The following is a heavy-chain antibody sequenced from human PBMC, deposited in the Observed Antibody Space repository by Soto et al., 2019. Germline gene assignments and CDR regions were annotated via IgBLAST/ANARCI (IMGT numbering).Heavy chain of an antibody. J-gene: IGHJ6*02. Sequence: GASVKVSCKASGGTFSSYAISWVRQAPGQGLEWMGGIIPIFGTANYAQKFQGRVTITADESTSTAYMELNSLRAEDTAVYYCARDQSLQVGVGPFWIDVWGQGTTVTVSS. CDR2: IIPIFGTA. CDR3: ARDQSLQVGVGPFWIDV. D-gene: IGHD3-3*01. CDR1: GGTFSSYA. V-gene: IGHV1-69*13.